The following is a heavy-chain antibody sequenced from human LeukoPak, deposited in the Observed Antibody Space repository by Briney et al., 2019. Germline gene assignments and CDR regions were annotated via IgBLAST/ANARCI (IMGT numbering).Heavy chain of an antibody. V-gene: IGHV3-9*01. D-gene: IGHD3-10*01. CDR3: AKGTGSYIHDAFDI. J-gene: IGHJ3*02. CDR2: ISWNSGSI. Sequence: PGGSLRLSCAASGFTFDDYAMHWVRQAPGKGLEWVSGISWNSGSIGYADSVKGRFTISRDNAKNSLYLQMNSLRAEDTALYYCAKGTGSYIHDAFDIWGQGTTVTVSS. CDR1: GFTFDDYA.